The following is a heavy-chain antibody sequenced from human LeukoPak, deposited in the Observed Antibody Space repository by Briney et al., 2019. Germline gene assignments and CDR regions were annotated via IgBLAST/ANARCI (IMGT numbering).Heavy chain of an antibody. Sequence: ASVKVSCKASGDTFSSYALSWVRQAPGQGLEWMGLINAGNGDSRYSQKFQGRVTMTRDTSTSTVYMELSSLRSEDTAVYYCARGYCSSTSCPVDYWGQGTLVTVSS. CDR3: ARGYCSSTSCPVDY. CDR2: INAGNGDS. D-gene: IGHD2-2*01. J-gene: IGHJ4*02. CDR1: GDTFSSYA. V-gene: IGHV1-3*01.